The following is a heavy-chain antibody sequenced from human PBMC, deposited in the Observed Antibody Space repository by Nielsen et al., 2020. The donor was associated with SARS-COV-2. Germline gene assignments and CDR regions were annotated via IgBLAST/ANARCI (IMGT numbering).Heavy chain of an antibody. CDR2: IRGKDYGGTA. J-gene: IGHJ4*02. V-gene: IGHV3-49*04. CDR3: TRLAD. Sequence: GGSLRLSCTASGFTFGDYAMSWVRQAPGKGLEWVGFIRGKDYGGTAEYAASVEGRFTIPRDDSKSIVYLQMDSLKTEDTALYYCTRLADWGQGTLVTVSS. CDR1: GFTFGDYA.